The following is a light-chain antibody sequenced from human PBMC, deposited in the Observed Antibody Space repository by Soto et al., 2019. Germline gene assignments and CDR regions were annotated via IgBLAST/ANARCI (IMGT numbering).Light chain of an antibody. Sequence: EFVLTQSPGTLSLSPGERATLSCRASQSVSSSYLAWYQQKPGQAPRILIYGASIRATGIPDRFSGSGSGTDFTLTISRLEPEDFAVYYCQQYGSSPPLTFGGGTKVEIK. V-gene: IGKV3-20*01. CDR3: QQYGSSPPLT. J-gene: IGKJ4*01. CDR2: GAS. CDR1: QSVSSSY.